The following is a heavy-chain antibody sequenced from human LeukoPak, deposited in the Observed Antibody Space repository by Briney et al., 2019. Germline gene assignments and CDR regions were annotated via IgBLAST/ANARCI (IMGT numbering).Heavy chain of an antibody. Sequence: YISSSGSTIYYADSVKGRFTISRDNAKNSLYLQMNSLRGEDTAVYYCARLYSGYDYGVDXXGQXTL. CDR2: ISSSGSTI. CDR3: ARLYSGYDYGVDX. J-gene: IGHJ4*02. V-gene: IGHV3-11*01. D-gene: IGHD5-12*01.